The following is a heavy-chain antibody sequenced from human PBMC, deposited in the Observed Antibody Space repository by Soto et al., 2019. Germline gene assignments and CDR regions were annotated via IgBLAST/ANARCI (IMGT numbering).Heavy chain of an antibody. D-gene: IGHD5-12*01. CDR2: IISIFGTA. CDR3: ASHKRWLLLNYYYGMDV. CDR1: GGTFSSYA. V-gene: IGHV1-69*12. J-gene: IGHJ6*02. Sequence: QVQLVQSGAEVKKPGSSVKVSCKASGGTFSSYAISWVRQAPGQGLEWMGGIISIFGTADYAQKFQGRVTISADESTSTANMELSSLRSEDTAVYYWASHKRWLLLNYYYGMDVWGQGTTVTVSS.